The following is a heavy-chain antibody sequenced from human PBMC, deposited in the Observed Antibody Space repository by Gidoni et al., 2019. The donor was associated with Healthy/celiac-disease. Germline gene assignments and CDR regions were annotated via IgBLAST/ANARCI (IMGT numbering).Heavy chain of an antibody. J-gene: IGHJ4*02. Sequence: QVQLVESAGGVVQPGLHLRFSCAASVFPFSSDGMHWVRQAPGKGLAWVAVISYDGRNKYYAGSVKGRFTISRDNSKNTLYLQMNSRRAEDTAVYYCAKDVRYNWNYVDYWGQGTLVTVSS. CDR1: VFPFSSDG. V-gene: IGHV3-30*18. CDR3: AKDVRYNWNYVDY. D-gene: IGHD1-20*01. CDR2: ISYDGRNK.